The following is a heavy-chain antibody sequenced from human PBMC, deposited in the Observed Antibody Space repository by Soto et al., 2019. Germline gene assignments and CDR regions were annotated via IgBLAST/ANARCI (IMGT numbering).Heavy chain of an antibody. CDR3: ARAGAYSNYVAY. J-gene: IGHJ4*02. CDR2: INHSGST. D-gene: IGHD4-4*01. V-gene: IGHV4-34*01. CDR1: GVSFSGYY. Sequence: SETLSLTCAVYGVSFSGYYWSWIRQPPGKGLEWIGEINHSGSTNYNPSLKSRVTISVDTSKNQFSLKLSSVTAADTAVYYCARAGAYSNYVAYWGQGTLVTVSS.